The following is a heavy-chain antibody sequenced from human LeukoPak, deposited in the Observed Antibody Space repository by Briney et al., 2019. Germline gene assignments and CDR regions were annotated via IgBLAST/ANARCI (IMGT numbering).Heavy chain of an antibody. CDR2: ISAYNGNT. V-gene: IGHV1-18*01. J-gene: IGHJ5*02. D-gene: IGHD6-19*01. CDR1: GYTFTSYG. Sequence: ASVKVSCKASGYTFTSYGISWVRQAPGQGLEWMGWISAYNGNTNYAQKFQGRVTMTRDTSISTAYMELSRLRSDDTAVYYCARGSTRDSSGWYGPGKWFDPWGQGTLVTVSS. CDR3: ARGSTRDSSGWYGPGKWFDP.